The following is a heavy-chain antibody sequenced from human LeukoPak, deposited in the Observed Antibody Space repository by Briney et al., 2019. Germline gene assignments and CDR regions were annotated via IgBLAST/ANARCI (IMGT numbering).Heavy chain of an antibody. J-gene: IGHJ4*02. D-gene: IGHD5-18*01. CDR2: ISGSGTT. Sequence: PGGSLRLSCAASGFAFTTYSMSWVRQAPGRGLEWVSAISGSGTTYYADSVKGRFTISRDNSKNTLYLQMDSLRAEDTAVYYCAKGPLGYSYGLFDYWGQGTLVTVSS. V-gene: IGHV3-23*01. CDR3: AKGPLGYSYGLFDY. CDR1: GFAFTTYS.